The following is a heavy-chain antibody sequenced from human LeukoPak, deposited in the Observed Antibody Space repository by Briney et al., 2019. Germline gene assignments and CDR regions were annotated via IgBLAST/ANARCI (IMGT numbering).Heavy chain of an antibody. CDR3: ATYSTGITIFGVDDDAFDI. D-gene: IGHD3-3*01. Sequence: GASVKVSCKASGYTFTGYYMHWVRQAPGQGPEWMGWINPNSGGTNYAQKFQGRVTMTRDTSISAAYMELSRLRSDDTAVYYCATYSTGITIFGVDDDAFDIWGQGTMVTVSS. CDR1: GYTFTGYY. J-gene: IGHJ3*02. V-gene: IGHV1-2*02. CDR2: INPNSGGT.